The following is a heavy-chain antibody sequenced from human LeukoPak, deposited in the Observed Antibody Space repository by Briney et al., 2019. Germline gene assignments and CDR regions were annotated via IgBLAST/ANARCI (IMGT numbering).Heavy chain of an antibody. V-gene: IGHV3-23*01. CDR2: FSGRGGST. J-gene: IGHJ4*02. Sequence: PGGSLRLSCAASGFTFSSYAVSWVRQAPGKGLEWVSAFSGRGGSTYYADSVKGRFTISRDNSKNTLYLQMNSLRVEDTAVYYRAAGYNWNMVDDWGQGTPVTVSS. CDR3: AAGYNWNMVDD. D-gene: IGHD1-20*01. CDR1: GFTFSSYA.